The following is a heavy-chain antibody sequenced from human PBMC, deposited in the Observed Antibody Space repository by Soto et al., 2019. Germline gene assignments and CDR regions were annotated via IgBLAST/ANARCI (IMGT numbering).Heavy chain of an antibody. Sequence: PSETLSLTCTFSVASIITDNYFCVWIRQSPRRGLELIGSISYSGRTYDNPSLQSRVTISIDASKNQFSLKLTSVTTADTAVYYCARRRASDFGGNHHNYYFERWGQGALVNVS. D-gene: IGHD3-10*01. J-gene: IGHJ4*02. V-gene: IGHV4-39*07. CDR1: VASIITDNYF. CDR2: ISYSGRT. CDR3: ARRRASDFGGNHHNYYFER.